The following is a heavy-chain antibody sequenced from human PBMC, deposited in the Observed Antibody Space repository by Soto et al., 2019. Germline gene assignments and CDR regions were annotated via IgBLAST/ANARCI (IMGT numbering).Heavy chain of an antibody. D-gene: IGHD3-10*01. J-gene: IGHJ4*02. CDR3: ARGPGLWFGELFFDY. CDR2: IYYSGST. V-gene: IGHV4-59*08. CDR1: GGSISSYY. Sequence: QVQLQESGPGLVKPSETLSLTCTVSGGSISSYYWSWIRQPPGKGLEWIGYIYYSGSTNYNPSLKGRVTVSVDTSKNQFSLKLSSVTAADTAVYYCARGPGLWFGELFFDYWGQGTLVTVSS.